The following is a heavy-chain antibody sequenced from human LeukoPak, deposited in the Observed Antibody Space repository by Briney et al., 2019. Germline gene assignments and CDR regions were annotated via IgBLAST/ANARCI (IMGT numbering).Heavy chain of an antibody. CDR2: IKSKTDGGTT. Sequence: GGSLRLSCAASGFTFSNAWMSWVRQAPGKGLEWVGRIKSKTDGGTTDYTAPVKGRFTMSRDDSKNTLYLQMNSLKTEDTAVYYCTTGPFDYYGSASYLANGMDDWGQGTTVTVSS. D-gene: IGHD3-10*01. V-gene: IGHV3-15*01. CDR3: TTGPFDYYGSASYLANGMDD. J-gene: IGHJ6*02. CDR1: GFTFSNAW.